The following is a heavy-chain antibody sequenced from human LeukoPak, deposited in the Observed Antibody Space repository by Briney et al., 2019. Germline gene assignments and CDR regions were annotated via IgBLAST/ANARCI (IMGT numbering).Heavy chain of an antibody. CDR3: ARLDSGYDSLFDY. CDR2: IKQDGSEK. Sequence: GGSLRLSCAASGFTFSSYWMSWVRQAPGKGLEWVANIKQDGSEKYYVDSVKGRFTISRDNAKNSLYLQMNSLRAEDTAVYYCARLDSGYDSLFDYWGQGTLVTVSS. J-gene: IGHJ4*02. CDR1: GFTFSSYW. V-gene: IGHV3-7*01. D-gene: IGHD5-12*01.